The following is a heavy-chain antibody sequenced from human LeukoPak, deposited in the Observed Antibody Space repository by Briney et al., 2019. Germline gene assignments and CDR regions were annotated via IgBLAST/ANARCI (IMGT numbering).Heavy chain of an antibody. CDR2: IKQDGSGK. J-gene: IGHJ4*02. Sequence: GGSLRLSGAASGFTFTSYWMSWVRQAPGKGLEWVASIKQDGSGKYYVDSVKGRFTISRDNAKNSLNLQMNSLRAEDTAVYYCARHPNYYDSSGYYKGFDCWGQGTLVTVSS. CDR1: GFTFTSYW. D-gene: IGHD3-22*01. CDR3: ARHPNYYDSSGYYKGFDC. V-gene: IGHV3-7*03.